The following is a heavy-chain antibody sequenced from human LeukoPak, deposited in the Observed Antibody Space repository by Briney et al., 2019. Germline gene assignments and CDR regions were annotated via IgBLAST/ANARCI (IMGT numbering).Heavy chain of an antibody. Sequence: GGSLRLSCAASGFTFSTYSMNWVRQAPGKGLEWVSSISSSGKYIYYADSVKGRFTISRDNAKNSLYLQMNSLRAEDTAVYYCARGDFPRVWGKGTTVTVSS. CDR3: ARGDFPRV. CDR2: ISSSGKYI. CDR1: GFTFSTYS. V-gene: IGHV3-21*01. D-gene: IGHD3-3*01. J-gene: IGHJ6*04.